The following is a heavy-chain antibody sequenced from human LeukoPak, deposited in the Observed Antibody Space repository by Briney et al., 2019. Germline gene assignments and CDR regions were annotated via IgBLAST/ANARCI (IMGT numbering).Heavy chain of an antibody. V-gene: IGHV3-7*01. CDR1: GFTFSRYW. CDR3: ARAIRGSAVDTGDR. J-gene: IGHJ4*02. Sequence: GGSLRLSCAASGFTFSRYWMRWVRQAPGKGLEGVAHIKNDGSEEYYVDSVKGRFTISRDNARNSLFLQMNSLTVEDTAVYYCARAIRGSAVDTGDRWVQGTLVTVSS. D-gene: IGHD3-10*01. CDR2: IKNDGSEE.